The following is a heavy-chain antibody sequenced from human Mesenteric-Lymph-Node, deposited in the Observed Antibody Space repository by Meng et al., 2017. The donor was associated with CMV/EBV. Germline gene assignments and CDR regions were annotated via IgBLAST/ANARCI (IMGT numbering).Heavy chain of an antibody. CDR3: ARGWGED. V-gene: IGHV3-30*19. CDR2: LSYDASDR. D-gene: IGHD3-10*01. J-gene: IGHJ4*02. CDR1: GFSFSGYG. Sequence: GESLKISCAASGFSFSGYGMHWVRQAPGKGLEWVAVLSYDASDRYYADSVKGRFTISRDNSKNTLYLQMNSLRTEDTAVYYCARGWGEDWGQGTLVTVSS.